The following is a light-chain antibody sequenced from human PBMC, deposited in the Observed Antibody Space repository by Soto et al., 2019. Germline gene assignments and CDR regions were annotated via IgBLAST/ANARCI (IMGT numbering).Light chain of an antibody. V-gene: IGLV2-11*01. CDR2: DVS. CDR1: SSDVGAYDY. Sequence: QSALTQPASVSGSPGQSVTISCTGTSSDVGAYDYVSWYQHHPGKAPKVTIYDVSKRPSGVPDRFSGSKSGNTASLTISGLQAEDEADYYCSSFVGPYTYVFGTGTKLTVL. J-gene: IGLJ1*01. CDR3: SSFVGPYTYV.